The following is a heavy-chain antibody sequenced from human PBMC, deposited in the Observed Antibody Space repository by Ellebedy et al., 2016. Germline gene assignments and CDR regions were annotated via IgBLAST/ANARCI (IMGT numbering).Heavy chain of an antibody. CDR1: GFTFDDYG. J-gene: IGHJ6*02. CDR3: ARDRSSSSHYYYYGMDV. D-gene: IGHD6-13*01. V-gene: IGHV3-20*03. CDR2: INWNGGST. Sequence: GGSLRLSXAASGFTFDDYGMSWVRQAPGKGLEWVSGINWNGGSTGYADSVKGRFTISRDNAKNSLYLQMNSLRAEDTAVYYCARDRSSSSHYYYYGMDVWGQGTTVTVSS.